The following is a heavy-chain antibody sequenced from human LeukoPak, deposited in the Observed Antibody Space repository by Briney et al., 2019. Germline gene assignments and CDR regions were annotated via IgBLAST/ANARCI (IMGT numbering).Heavy chain of an antibody. Sequence: SDTLSLTCTVSGGSISSYYWSWIRQPPGKGREWIGYIYDTGSTNYNPSLKSRVTISVDTSKNQFSVKLSFVTAADTAVYYCARSAYGGSYHFDYWGQGTLVTVSS. J-gene: IGHJ4*02. CDR2: IYDTGST. CDR3: ARSAYGGSYHFDY. V-gene: IGHV4-59*07. CDR1: GGSISSYY. D-gene: IGHD4-23*01.